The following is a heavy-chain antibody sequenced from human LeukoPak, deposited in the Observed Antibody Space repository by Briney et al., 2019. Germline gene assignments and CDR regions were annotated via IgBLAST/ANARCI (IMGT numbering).Heavy chain of an antibody. CDR2: ISGSGGST. D-gene: IGHD6-19*01. CDR1: GFTFSSYS. J-gene: IGHJ4*02. Sequence: GGSLRLSCAASGFTFSSYSMNWVRQAPGKGLEWVSAISGSGGSTYYADSVKGRFTISRDNSKNTLYLQMNSLRAEDTAVYYCAKDRGWYAEYYFDYWGQGTLVTVSS. V-gene: IGHV3-23*01. CDR3: AKDRGWYAEYYFDY.